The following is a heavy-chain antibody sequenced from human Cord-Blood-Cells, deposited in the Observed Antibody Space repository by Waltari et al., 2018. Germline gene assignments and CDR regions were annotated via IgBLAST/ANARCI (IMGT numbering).Heavy chain of an antibody. CDR2: IWYDGSNK. V-gene: IGHV3-33*01. CDR1: GFTFSSYG. Sequence: QVQLVASAGGVVQPGRCLRLSCSASGFTFSSYGMHWLRQAPGKGLEWVAVIWYDGSNKYYADSVKGRFTISRDNSKNTLYLQMNRLKAEDTAVYYCARDSSSYYFDYWGQGTLVTVAS. CDR3: ARDSSSYYFDY. J-gene: IGHJ4*02. D-gene: IGHD6-6*01.